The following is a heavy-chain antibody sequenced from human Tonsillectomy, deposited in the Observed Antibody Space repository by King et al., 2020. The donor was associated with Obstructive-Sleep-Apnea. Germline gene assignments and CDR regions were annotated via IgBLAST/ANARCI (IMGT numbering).Heavy chain of an antibody. CDR2: ISYDGNNK. J-gene: IGHJ3*02. Sequence: VQLVESGGGVVQPGRSLRLSCAASGFTFSSYGMHWVRQAPGKGLEWVAVISYDGNNKYFADSVKGRFTISRDNSKNTLYLQMNSLRAEDTAVYYCAKDKLRYFDWLLSDDAFEIWGQGTMVTISS. D-gene: IGHD3-9*01. CDR1: GFTFSSYG. CDR3: AKDKLRYFDWLLSDDAFEI. V-gene: IGHV3-30*18.